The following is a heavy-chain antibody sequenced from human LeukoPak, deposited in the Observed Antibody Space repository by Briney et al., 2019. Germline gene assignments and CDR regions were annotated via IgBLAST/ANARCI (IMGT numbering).Heavy chain of an antibody. V-gene: IGHV3-74*01. D-gene: IGHD3-16*02. J-gene: IGHJ6*03. CDR3: ARGSFEDYVWGSYRPAYYYYYMDV. Sequence: GGSLRLSCAASGFTFSSHWMSCVRQAPGKGLVWVSRINSDGSSTSYADSVKGRYTISRDNAKNTLYLQMNSLRAEDTAVYYCARGSFEDYVWGSYRPAYYYYYMDVWGKGTTVTISS. CDR2: INSDGSST. CDR1: GFTFSSHW.